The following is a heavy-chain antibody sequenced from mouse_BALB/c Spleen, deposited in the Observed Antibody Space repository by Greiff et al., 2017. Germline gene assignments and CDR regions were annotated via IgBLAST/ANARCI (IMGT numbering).Heavy chain of an antibody. J-gene: IGHJ2*01. CDR1: GYTFTSYW. CDR2: INPSTGYT. D-gene: IGHD1-1*02. CDR3: ARSGIYYHDYFDY. Sequence: VQLQQSGAELAKPGASVKMSCKASGYTFTSYWMHWVKQRPGQGLEWIGYINPSTGYTEYNQKFKDKATLTADKSSSTAYMQLSSLTSEDSAVYYCARSGIYYHDYFDYWGQGTTLTVSS. V-gene: IGHV1-7*01.